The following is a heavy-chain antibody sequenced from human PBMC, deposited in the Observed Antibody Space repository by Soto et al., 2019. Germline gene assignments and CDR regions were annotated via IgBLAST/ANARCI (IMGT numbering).Heavy chain of an antibody. Sequence: QVQLVESGGGVVQPGRSLRLSCAASGFTFSSYAMHWVRQAPGKGLEWVAVISYDGSNKYYADSVKGRFTIPRDNSKNTLYLQMNSLRAEDTAVYYCARENSNYALDYWGQGTLVTVSS. CDR2: ISYDGSNK. CDR3: ARENSNYALDY. D-gene: IGHD4-4*01. J-gene: IGHJ4*02. V-gene: IGHV3-30-3*01. CDR1: GFTFSSYA.